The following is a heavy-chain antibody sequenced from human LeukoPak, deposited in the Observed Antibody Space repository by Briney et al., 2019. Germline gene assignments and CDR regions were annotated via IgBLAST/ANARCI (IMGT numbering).Heavy chain of an antibody. J-gene: IGHJ3*02. V-gene: IGHV4-38-2*02. CDR1: GYSISSGYY. CDR2: FYHSGST. Sequence: PSETLSLTCTVSGYSISSGYYWGWIRQPPGKGLEWIGSFYHSGSTYYNPSLKSRVTISVDTSKNQFSLKLSSVAAADTAVYYCARAGLRYFDWLWDSQAFDIWGQGTMVTVSS. D-gene: IGHD3-9*01. CDR3: ARAGLRYFDWLWDSQAFDI.